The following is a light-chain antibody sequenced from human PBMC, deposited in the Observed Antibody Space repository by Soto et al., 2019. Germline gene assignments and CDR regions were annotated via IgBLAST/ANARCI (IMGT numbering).Light chain of an antibody. CDR1: QSVTSIY. J-gene: IGKJ1*01. CDR3: QQSYSSPPT. V-gene: IGKV3-20*01. CDR2: GAS. Sequence: EIVLTQSPGTLSLSPGERATLSCGASQSVTSIYLAWYQQKPGQAPRLLIFGASIRVTGIPDRFIGSRSGPDFTLTISSLQPEDFATYYCQQSYSSPPTFGQGTKVDIK.